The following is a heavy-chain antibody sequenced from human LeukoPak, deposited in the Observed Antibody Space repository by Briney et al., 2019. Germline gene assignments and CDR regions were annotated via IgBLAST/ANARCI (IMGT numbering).Heavy chain of an antibody. J-gene: IGHJ4*02. CDR1: GGSISSGDYY. CDR3: ARSLYGDYEDNFDY. Sequence: SETLSLTCTVSGGSISSGDYYWSWIRQPPGKGLEWIGYIYYSGSTNYNPSLKSRVTISVDTSKNQFSLKLSSVTAADTAVYYCARSLYGDYEDNFDYWGQGTLVTVSS. D-gene: IGHD4-17*01. V-gene: IGHV4-61*08. CDR2: IYYSGST.